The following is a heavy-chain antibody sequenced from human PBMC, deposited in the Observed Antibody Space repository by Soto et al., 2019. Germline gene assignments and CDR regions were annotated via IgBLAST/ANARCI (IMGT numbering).Heavy chain of an antibody. CDR2: IFYSGST. D-gene: IGHD6-25*01. Sequence: QVQLQESGPGLVKPSETLSLTCTVSGDSISSDYWSWIRQPPGRGLEWIGYIFYSGSTNYNPSLKSRVTMSADRSKNHFSLNLTSETAADTAEYYCVTGGVGYRFDSWGQGTLVTVSS. CDR3: VTGGVGYRFDS. V-gene: IGHV4-59*01. CDR1: GDSISSDY. J-gene: IGHJ4*02.